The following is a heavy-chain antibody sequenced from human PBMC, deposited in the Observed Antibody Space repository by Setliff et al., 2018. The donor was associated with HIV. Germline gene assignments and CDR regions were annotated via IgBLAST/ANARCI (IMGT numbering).Heavy chain of an antibody. CDR2: IHPGDSNT. Sequence: PGESLKISCKGSGYSFTSYWIGWVRQMPGKGLEWMGIIHPGDSNTRYSPSFQGQVTISAGKSISAAYLQWSSLKASDTAMYYCARLSTTVTPYYGMDVWGQGTTVTVSS. V-gene: IGHV5-51*01. CDR3: ARLSTTVTPYYGMDV. J-gene: IGHJ6*02. CDR1: GYSFTSYW. D-gene: IGHD4-17*01.